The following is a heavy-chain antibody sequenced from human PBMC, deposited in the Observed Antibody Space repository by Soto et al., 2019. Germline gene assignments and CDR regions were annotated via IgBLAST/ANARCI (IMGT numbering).Heavy chain of an antibody. CDR2: IVPSFGTP. D-gene: IGHD5-12*01. Sequence: QVQLVQSGAEVKKPGSSVKVSCKASGGTFSSYALSWVRQAPGQRLEWMGWIVPSFGTPNYAQKFQGRVMITAAESTTPAYMELSILKSEDTALYYCATSWGRGATSILVYYYYAMDVWGQGTTVTVSS. CDR3: ATSWGRGATSILVYYYYAMDV. V-gene: IGHV1-69*01. CDR1: GGTFSSYA. J-gene: IGHJ6*02.